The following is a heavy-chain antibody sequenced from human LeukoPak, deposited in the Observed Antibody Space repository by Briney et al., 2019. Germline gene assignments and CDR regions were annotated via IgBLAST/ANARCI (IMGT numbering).Heavy chain of an antibody. CDR2: ISGSGGST. Sequence: GGSLRLSCAASGFTFSSYAMSWVRHAPGKGLEWVSAISGSGGSTYYADSVKGRFTISRDNSKNTLYLQMNSLRAEDTAVYYCAKRASGSYYYYYGMDVWGQGTTVTVSS. D-gene: IGHD1-26*01. CDR3: AKRASGSYYYYYGMDV. CDR1: GFTFSSYA. V-gene: IGHV3-23*01. J-gene: IGHJ6*02.